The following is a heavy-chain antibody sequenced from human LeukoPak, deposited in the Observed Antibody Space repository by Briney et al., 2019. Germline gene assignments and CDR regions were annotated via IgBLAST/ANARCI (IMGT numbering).Heavy chain of an antibody. D-gene: IGHD5-18*01. CDR2: ISYSGST. J-gene: IGHJ3*02. CDR3: ATTGYRGFDI. CDR1: GGSFSSYY. V-gene: IGHV4-59*01. Sequence: SETLSLTRGVYGGSFSSYYWSWIRQPPGKGLEWIGYISYSGSTNYNPSLKSRVTISVETSKNQFSLKLSSVTAADTAVYYCATTGYRGFDIWGQGTMVTVSS.